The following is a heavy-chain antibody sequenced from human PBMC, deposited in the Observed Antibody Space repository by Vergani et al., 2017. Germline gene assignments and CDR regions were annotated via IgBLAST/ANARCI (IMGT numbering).Heavy chain of an antibody. CDR1: GGSISSGSYY. CDR2: ILGSGTA. Sequence: QVQLQESGPGLVKPSQTLSLTCTVSGGSISSGSYYWTWIRQSAGKRLEWIGDILGSGTANYNPSFQGRVSMSVATSKNQFSLTLSSVNATDTAVYYCARGNRAAGYSGPDSWGQGTRVTVSS. CDR3: ARGNRAAGYSGPDS. J-gene: IGHJ4*02. D-gene: IGHD1-26*01. V-gene: IGHV4-61*02.